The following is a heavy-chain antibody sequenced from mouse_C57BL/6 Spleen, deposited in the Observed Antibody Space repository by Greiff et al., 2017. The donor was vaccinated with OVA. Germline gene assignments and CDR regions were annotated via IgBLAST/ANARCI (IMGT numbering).Heavy chain of an antibody. Sequence: VQLQQPGAELVMPGASVKLSCKASGYTFTSYWMHWVKQRPGQGLEWIGEIDPSDSYTNYNQKFKGKSTLTVDQSSSTACMQRSSLTSEDSAGYCGAREPVADWGQGTLVTVSA. CDR1: GYTFTSYW. CDR2: IDPSDSYT. J-gene: IGHJ3*01. V-gene: IGHV1-69*01. CDR3: AREPVAD.